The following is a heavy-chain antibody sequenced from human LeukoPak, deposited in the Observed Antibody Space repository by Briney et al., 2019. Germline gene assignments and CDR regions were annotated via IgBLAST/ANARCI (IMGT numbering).Heavy chain of an antibody. D-gene: IGHD6-19*01. J-gene: IGHJ3*02. Sequence: SETLSLTCAVYGGSFIGFHWNWIRQAPGKGLEWIGDINHSGSTNYNPSLTSRVTISVDPSKNQFSLNLSSVTAADTAVYYCAREEELAGDNAFDIWGQGTKVTVSS. CDR3: AREEELAGDNAFDI. CDR1: GGSFIGFH. V-gene: IGHV4-34*01. CDR2: INHSGST.